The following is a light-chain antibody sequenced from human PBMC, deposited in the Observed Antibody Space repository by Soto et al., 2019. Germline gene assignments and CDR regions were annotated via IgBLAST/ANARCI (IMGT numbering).Light chain of an antibody. V-gene: IGLV2-14*01. Sequence: QSALTQPASVSGSPGQSITISCTGTSSDVGGYNYVSWYQQHPGKAPKLMIYDVSNRPSGVSNRFSGSKSGNTASLTISGLQAEDEADHYCSSYTSSNVVFGGGTKLTVL. J-gene: IGLJ2*01. CDR2: DVS. CDR3: SSYTSSNVV. CDR1: SSDVGGYNY.